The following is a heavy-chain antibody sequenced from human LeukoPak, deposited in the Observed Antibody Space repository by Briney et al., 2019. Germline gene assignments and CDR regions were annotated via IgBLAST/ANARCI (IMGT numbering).Heavy chain of an antibody. CDR1: GGSISSYY. J-gene: IGHJ4*02. Sequence: PSDTLSLTCTVSGGSISSYYWSWIRQPPGKGLEWIGYIYYSGSTNYNPSLKSRVTISVDTSKNQFSLKLSSVTAADTAVYYCARAHGHYYDSSGYYLDYWGQGTLVTVSS. CDR3: ARAHGHYYDSSGYYLDY. D-gene: IGHD3-22*01. CDR2: IYYSGST. V-gene: IGHV4-59*07.